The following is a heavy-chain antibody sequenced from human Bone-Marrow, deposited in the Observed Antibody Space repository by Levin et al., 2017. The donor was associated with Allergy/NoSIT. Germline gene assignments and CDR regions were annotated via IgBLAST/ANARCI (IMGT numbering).Heavy chain of an antibody. CDR1: GFTFSSYA. V-gene: IGHV3-23*01. Sequence: GESLKISCAASGFTFSSYAMSWVRQAPGKGLEWVSAISGSGGSTYYADSVKGRFTISRDNSKNTLYLQMNSLRAEDTAVYYCAKDFTVVITRWFDPWGQGTLVTVSS. CDR2: ISGSGGST. D-gene: IGHD3-22*01. J-gene: IGHJ5*02. CDR3: AKDFTVVITRWFDP.